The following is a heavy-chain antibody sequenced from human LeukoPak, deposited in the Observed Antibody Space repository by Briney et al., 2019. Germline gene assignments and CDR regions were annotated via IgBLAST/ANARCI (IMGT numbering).Heavy chain of an antibody. D-gene: IGHD2-2*02. CDR1: VGSISSYN. CDR2: VYYSGST. CDR3: ARRCSGPTCYTDAYDI. V-gene: IGHV4-59*08. Sequence: SETLSLTCTVSVGSISSYNWTGIRKPQGRDRRGLGNVYYSGSTGYNPSLKSRVTISVDTSNKQFSLNLSSVTAADTAVYYCARRCSGPTCYTDAYDIWGQGTMVTVSS. J-gene: IGHJ3*02.